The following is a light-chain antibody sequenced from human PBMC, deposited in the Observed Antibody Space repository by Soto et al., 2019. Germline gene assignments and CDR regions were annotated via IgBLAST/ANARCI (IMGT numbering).Light chain of an antibody. J-gene: IGLJ2*01. CDR3: ISYTSSRTVV. Sequence: QSAVTQPASVSGSPGQSIAISCTGTSSDVGGYNYVSWYQHHPGKAPKLMIYEVSNRPSGVSNRFSGSKSGNTASLTISGLQGEVESDYYCISYTSSRTVVFGGGTKLTVL. CDR2: EVS. CDR1: SSDVGGYNY. V-gene: IGLV2-14*01.